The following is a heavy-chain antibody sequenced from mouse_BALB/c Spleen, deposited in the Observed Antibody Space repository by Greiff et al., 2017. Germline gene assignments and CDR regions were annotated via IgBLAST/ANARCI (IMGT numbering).Heavy chain of an antibody. CDR3: TSHYYGSSYYFDY. Sequence: QVHVKQSGAELVKPGASVKLSCKASGYTFTSYYMYWVKQRPGQGLEWIGEINPSNGGTNFNEKFKSKATLTVDKSSSTAYMQLSSLTSEDSAVYYCTSHYYGSSYYFDYWGQGTTLTVSS. CDR2: INPSNGGT. CDR1: GYTFTSYY. D-gene: IGHD1-1*01. V-gene: IGHV1S81*02. J-gene: IGHJ2*01.